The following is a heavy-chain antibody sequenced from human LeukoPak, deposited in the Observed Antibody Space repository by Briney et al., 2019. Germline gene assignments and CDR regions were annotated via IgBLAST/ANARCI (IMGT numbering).Heavy chain of an antibody. CDR1: GFPFSSYA. Sequence: GGSLRLSCAASGFPFSSYAMSWVRQAPGKGLEWVSLISASGGSTYYADSVMGRFTISRNSRNTLYLQMNSLRAEDTAVYYCAKGSFGELLNNWLDPWGQGTLVTVSS. J-gene: IGHJ5*02. D-gene: IGHD3-10*01. CDR2: ISASGGST. CDR3: AKGSFGELLNNWLDP. V-gene: IGHV3-23*01.